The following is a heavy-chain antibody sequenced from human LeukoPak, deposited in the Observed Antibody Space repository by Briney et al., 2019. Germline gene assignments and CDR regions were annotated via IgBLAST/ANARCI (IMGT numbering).Heavy chain of an antibody. Sequence: ASVKVSCKASGYTFTSYYMHWVRQAPGQGLEWMGIINPSGGSTSYAQKFQGRVTMTRDTSTSTVYMELSRLRSDDTAVYYCARAKGYRYSGSCYAAYWGQGTLVTVSS. CDR2: INPSGGST. CDR1: GYTFTSYY. J-gene: IGHJ4*02. D-gene: IGHD1-26*01. CDR3: ARAKGYRYSGSCYAAY. V-gene: IGHV1-46*01.